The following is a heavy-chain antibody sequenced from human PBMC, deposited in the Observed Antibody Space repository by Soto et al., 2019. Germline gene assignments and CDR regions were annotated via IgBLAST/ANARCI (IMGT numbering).Heavy chain of an antibody. CDR3: AKHLRSSWQEGWFDP. D-gene: IGHD6-13*01. Sequence: QLQLQESGPGLVKPSETLSLICTVSGGSTSSSVDYWGWIRQPPGKGLEWIGTMSYGGSTFYNPSLRSRVTIYSDTSRNQFFLELSSVTAADTAVYYCAKHLRSSWQEGWFDPWGPGTLVTVSS. CDR2: MSYGGST. J-gene: IGHJ5*02. V-gene: IGHV4-39*01. CDR1: GGSTSSSVDY.